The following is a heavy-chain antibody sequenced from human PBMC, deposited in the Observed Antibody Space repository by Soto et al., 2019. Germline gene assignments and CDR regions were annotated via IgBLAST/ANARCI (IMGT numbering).Heavy chain of an antibody. CDR2: IVSDGSAK. CDR3: ARDDAFGNENGFDI. CDR1: GFPFSTYG. Sequence: RLSCAVSGFPFSTYGFHWVRQPPGKGLEWVAVIVSDGSAKYHADSVEGRFTISRDNSKDTLYLQMNSLRAEDTAVYYCARDDAFGNENGFDIWGQGTMVTVSS. V-gene: IGHV3-33*01. D-gene: IGHD1-1*01. J-gene: IGHJ3*02.